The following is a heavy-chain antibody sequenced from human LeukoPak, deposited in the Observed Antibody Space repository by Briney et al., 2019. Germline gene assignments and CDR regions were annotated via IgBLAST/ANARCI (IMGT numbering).Heavy chain of an antibody. CDR1: GGSISSGDYY. Sequence: SETLSLTCTVSGGSISSGDYYWSWIRQPPGKGLEWIGHTLYGGRTDYNPSLESRVTISIDTSKSQFSLKLRSVTATDTAVYYCARWGHFDSSGYFVVDYWGQGALVTVSS. J-gene: IGHJ4*02. D-gene: IGHD3-22*01. CDR3: ARWGHFDSSGYFVVDY. V-gene: IGHV4-61*08. CDR2: TLYGGRT.